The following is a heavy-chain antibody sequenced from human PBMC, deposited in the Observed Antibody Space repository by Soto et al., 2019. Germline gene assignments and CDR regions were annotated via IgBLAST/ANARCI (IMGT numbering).Heavy chain of an antibody. CDR3: AKGMDDFWSGYYAFDI. D-gene: IGHD3-3*01. CDR2: ISYDGSNK. CDR1: GFTFSSYG. Sequence: PVGSLRLSCAASGFTFSSYGMHWVRQAPGKGLEWVAVISYDGSNKYYADSVKGRFTISRDNSKNTLYLQMNSLRAEDTAVYYCAKGMDDFWSGYYAFDIWGQGTMVTVS. V-gene: IGHV3-30*18. J-gene: IGHJ3*02.